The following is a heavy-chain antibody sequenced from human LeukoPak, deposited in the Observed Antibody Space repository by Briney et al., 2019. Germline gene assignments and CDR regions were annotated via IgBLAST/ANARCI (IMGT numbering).Heavy chain of an antibody. Sequence: GGSLRLSCAASGFTFSSFAMTWVRQAPGKGLEWVSSITGTHYTTYNTDSVKGRFTISRDNSKNTLYLQMNSLRAHDTAVYYSTKDPNRDYVGAFHPWGQGTLVTVSS. CDR1: GFTFSSFA. V-gene: IGHV3-23*01. D-gene: IGHD4-17*01. CDR2: ITGTHYTT. J-gene: IGHJ5*02. CDR3: TKDPNRDYVGAFHP.